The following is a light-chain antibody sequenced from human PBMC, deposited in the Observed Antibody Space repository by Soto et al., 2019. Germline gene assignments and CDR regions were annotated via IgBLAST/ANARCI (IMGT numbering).Light chain of an antibody. CDR1: SSNIGINY. V-gene: IGLV1-51*01. CDR2: DNN. Sequence: QSVLTQPPSVSAAPGQKVTISCSGSSSNIGINYVSWYQHLPGTAPKLLIYDNNKRPSGIPDRFSGSKSGTSATLGITGLQTGDEADYYCGTWDSSLSAYVFGTGTKLTVL. CDR3: GTWDSSLSAYV. J-gene: IGLJ1*01.